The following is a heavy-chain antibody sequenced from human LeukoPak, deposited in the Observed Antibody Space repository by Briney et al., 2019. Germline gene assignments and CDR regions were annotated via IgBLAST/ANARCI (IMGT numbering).Heavy chain of an antibody. D-gene: IGHD3-16*01. Sequence: GGSLRLSCAASGFTFSSYWMNWARQAPGKGLEWVASINHNGNVNYYVDSVKGRLTISRDNAKNSLYLQMSNLRAEDTAVYFCARGGGLDVWGQGATVPVSS. CDR3: ARGGGLDV. J-gene: IGHJ6*02. CDR2: INHNGNVN. V-gene: IGHV3-7*03. CDR1: GFTFSSYW.